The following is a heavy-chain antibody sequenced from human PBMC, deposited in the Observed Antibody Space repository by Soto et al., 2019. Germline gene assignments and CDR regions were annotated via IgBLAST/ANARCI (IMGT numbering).Heavy chain of an antibody. Sequence: GGSLRLSCAASGFTFSSYAMHWVRQAPGKGLEWVAVISYDGSNKYYADSVKGRFTMSRENSKNTLYLQMNSLRAEDTAVYYCARGPYYDYVWGSDTDYYYYYGMDVWGQGTTVTVSS. CDR1: GFTFSSYA. CDR3: ARGPYYDYVWGSDTDYYYYYGMDV. V-gene: IGHV3-30-3*01. CDR2: ISYDGSNK. J-gene: IGHJ6*02. D-gene: IGHD3-16*01.